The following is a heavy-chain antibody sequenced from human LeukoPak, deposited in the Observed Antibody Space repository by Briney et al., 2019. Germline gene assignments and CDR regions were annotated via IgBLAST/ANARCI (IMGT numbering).Heavy chain of an antibody. CDR2: ISAYNSKI. Sequence: GASVKVSCKASGYTFTSYGISWVRRAPGQGLEWMGWISAYNSKIDYAQKFQGRVTMTTDTSTSTAYMELRSLRSDDTAVYYCARDNSVGDIAWWFDPWGQGTLVTVSS. CDR1: GYTFTSYG. CDR3: ARDNSVGDIAWWFDP. V-gene: IGHV1-18*01. J-gene: IGHJ5*02. D-gene: IGHD3-16*02.